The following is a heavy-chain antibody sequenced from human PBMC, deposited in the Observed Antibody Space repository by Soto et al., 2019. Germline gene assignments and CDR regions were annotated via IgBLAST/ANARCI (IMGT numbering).Heavy chain of an antibody. CDR2: INPDSGAT. Sequence: HEHLVQSGAEVKRPGASLKVSCKASGYSFTGYYIHWVRQARGQGLEWMGWINPDSGATNYAQNFQGRVTLTSDTSISTASMDLTSLTSDDTAVYYCARGDYGTGGYPFPYFDYWGQGTLVIVSS. V-gene: IGHV1-2*02. J-gene: IGHJ4*02. CDR3: ARGDYGTGGYPFPYFDY. D-gene: IGHD2-8*02. CDR1: GYSFTGYY.